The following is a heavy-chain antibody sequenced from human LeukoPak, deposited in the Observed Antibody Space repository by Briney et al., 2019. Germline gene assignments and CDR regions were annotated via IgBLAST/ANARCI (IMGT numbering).Heavy chain of an antibody. CDR3: AREGRGEYFDY. CDR1: GFTFSSYW. CDR2: INQDGSEK. J-gene: IGHJ4*02. V-gene: IGHV3-7*01. D-gene: IGHD3-10*01. Sequence: PGGSLRLSCAASGFTFSSYWMNWLRQAPGKGLEWVANINQDGSEKYYVDSVKGRFTISRDNGKNSLYLQLNSLRAEDTAVYYCAREGRGEYFDYWGQGTLVTVSS.